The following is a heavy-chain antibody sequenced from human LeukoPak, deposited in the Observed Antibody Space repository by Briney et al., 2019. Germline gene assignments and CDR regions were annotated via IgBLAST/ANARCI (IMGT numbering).Heavy chain of an antibody. Sequence: PSETLSLTCTVSGGSISNYYWSWIRQPPGKGLEWIGYISYSGSSNYDPSLNPSLKSRVTISVDTSKNQFSLELSSVTAADTAVYYCARAPVLYYFDYWGQGTLVTVSS. CDR3: ARAPVLYYFDY. D-gene: IGHD2-8*01. CDR2: ISYSGSS. CDR1: GGSISNYY. V-gene: IGHV4-59*01. J-gene: IGHJ4*02.